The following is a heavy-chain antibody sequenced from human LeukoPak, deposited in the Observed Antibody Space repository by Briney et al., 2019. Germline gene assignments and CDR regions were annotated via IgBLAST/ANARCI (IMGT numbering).Heavy chain of an antibody. D-gene: IGHD5/OR15-5a*01. CDR1: GYTFIGYY. CDR3: ARLVGLSTTASY. CDR2: INPTTGGT. Sequence: GASVKVSCKASGYTFIGYYLHWVRQAPGQGLEWMGWINPTTGGTNYAQKFQDRVTMTRDTSTNTAYMELGRLTSDDTAVYHCARLVGLSTTASYWGQGTQVIVSS. V-gene: IGHV1-2*02. J-gene: IGHJ4*02.